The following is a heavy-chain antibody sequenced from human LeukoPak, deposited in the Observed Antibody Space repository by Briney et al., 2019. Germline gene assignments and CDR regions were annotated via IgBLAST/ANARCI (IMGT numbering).Heavy chain of an antibody. CDR1: GFTFSSYA. V-gene: IGHV3-23*01. J-gene: IGHJ4*02. Sequence: GGSLRLSCAASGFTFSSYAMSWVHQAPGKGLEWVSGFTDSIGRTYYADSVKGRFTISRDNSKNTLYLQMNSLRAEDTAVYYCAKTFGSSWYGLFDYWGQGTLVTVSS. D-gene: IGHD6-13*01. CDR3: AKTFGSSWYGLFDY. CDR2: FTDSIGRT.